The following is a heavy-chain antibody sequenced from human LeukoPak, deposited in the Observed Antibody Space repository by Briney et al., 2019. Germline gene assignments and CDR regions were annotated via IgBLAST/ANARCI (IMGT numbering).Heavy chain of an antibody. D-gene: IGHD3-22*01. V-gene: IGHV1-2*02. J-gene: IGHJ4*02. CDR1: GYTFTGYY. Sequence: ASVKVSCKASGYTFTGYYMHWVQQAPGQRLEWMGWINPNSGGTNYAQKFQGRVTMTRDTSISTAYMELSRLRSDDTAVYYCARGAPYDSSGYYFGLDYWGQGTLVTVSS. CDR2: INPNSGGT. CDR3: ARGAPYDSSGYYFGLDY.